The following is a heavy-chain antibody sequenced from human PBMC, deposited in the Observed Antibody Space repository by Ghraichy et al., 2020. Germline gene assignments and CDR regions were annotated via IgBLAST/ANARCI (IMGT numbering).Heavy chain of an antibody. D-gene: IGHD6-19*01. CDR1: GFSVRSNF. Sequence: LSLTCAASGFSVRSNFMTWVRQAPGKGLEWVSVIYSGATTDYAPSVKGRFTISRDNSRNTLFLQMNSLTVEDTAVYCCAKGGYSRGWYPKGPFDPWGQGTLVTVSS. V-gene: IGHV3-53*01. CDR3: AKGGYSRGWYPKGPFDP. CDR2: IYSGATT. J-gene: IGHJ5*02.